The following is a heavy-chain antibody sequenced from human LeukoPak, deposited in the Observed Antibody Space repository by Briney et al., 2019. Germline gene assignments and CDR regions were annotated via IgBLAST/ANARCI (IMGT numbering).Heavy chain of an antibody. CDR1: GFTFSTYG. CDR2: ISGSGGST. J-gene: IGHJ3*02. CDR3: AKASILLWFGTHAFDI. D-gene: IGHD3-10*01. V-gene: IGHV3-23*01. Sequence: GGSLRLSCAASGFTFSTYGMNWVRQAPGKGLEWVSAISGSGGSTYYADSVEGRFTISRDNSKNTLYLQMNSLRAEDTAVYYCAKASILLWFGTHAFDIWGQGTMVTVSS.